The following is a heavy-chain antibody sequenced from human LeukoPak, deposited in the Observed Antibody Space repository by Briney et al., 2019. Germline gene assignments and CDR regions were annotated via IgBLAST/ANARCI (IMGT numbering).Heavy chain of an antibody. CDR1: GFTFSSYA. CDR3: AKPPVYCSGGSCYSPFDY. J-gene: IGHJ4*02. Sequence: PGGSLRLSCAASGFTFSSYAMSWVRQAPGKGLEWVSAISGSGGSTYYADSVKGRFTISRDNSKNTLYLQMNSLRAEDTAVYYCAKPPVYCSGGSCYSPFDYWGQGTLVTVSS. D-gene: IGHD2-15*01. V-gene: IGHV3-23*01. CDR2: ISGSGGST.